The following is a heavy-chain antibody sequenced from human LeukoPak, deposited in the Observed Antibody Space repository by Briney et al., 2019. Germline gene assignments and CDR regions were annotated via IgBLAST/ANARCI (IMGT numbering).Heavy chain of an antibody. D-gene: IGHD6-19*01. V-gene: IGHV3-21*01. Sequence: PGGSLRLSCVASGFTFSTYSMTWVRQAPGKGLEWVSSISTSSSYIYYADSVKGRFTISRHNAKKSLYLQMNSLGAEDTAVYYCARISGWDQGFDPWGQGTLVTVSS. CDR3: ARISGWDQGFDP. CDR2: ISTSSSYI. CDR1: GFTFSTYS. J-gene: IGHJ5*02.